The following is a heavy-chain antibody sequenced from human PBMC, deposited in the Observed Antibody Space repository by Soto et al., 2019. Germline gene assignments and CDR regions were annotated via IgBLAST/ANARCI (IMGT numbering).Heavy chain of an antibody. D-gene: IGHD6-13*01. Sequence: QVQLVQSGAEVKKPGASVKVSCKASGYTFPSYGISWVRQAPGQGLEWMGWISAYNGNTNYAQKLQGRVTMTTDTSTSTAYMELRSLICDDRAVDYGASYAPTIAAQDDSWGQGTLVTVSS. CDR1: GYTFPSYG. CDR2: ISAYNGNT. V-gene: IGHV1-18*01. J-gene: IGHJ4*02. CDR3: ASYAPTIAAQDDS.